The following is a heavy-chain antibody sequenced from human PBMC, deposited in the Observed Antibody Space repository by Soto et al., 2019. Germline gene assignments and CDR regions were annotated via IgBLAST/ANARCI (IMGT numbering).Heavy chain of an antibody. CDR3: AKPWVPSITERPPKFEY. CDR2: ISDSGDIT. D-gene: IGHD6-6*01. Sequence: GGSLRLSCAASEFTFSTYAMTWGRQAPGRGLQWVATISDSGDITCYADSVKGRFTISRDNSRSSLYMQMNDLRAEDTALSYCAKPWVPSITERPPKFEYWGRGTLVAVSS. CDR1: EFTFSTYA. V-gene: IGHV3-23*01. J-gene: IGHJ5*01.